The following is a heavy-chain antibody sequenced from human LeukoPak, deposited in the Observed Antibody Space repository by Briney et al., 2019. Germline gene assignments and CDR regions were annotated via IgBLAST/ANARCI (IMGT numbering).Heavy chain of an antibody. D-gene: IGHD3-10*01. V-gene: IGHV1-24*01. CDR3: ATRWGMVQGDDRSRDAFDI. CDR2: FDPEDGET. J-gene: IGHJ3*02. CDR1: VYTLTELS. Sequence: GASVKVSCKVSVYTLTELSMHWVRQAPGKGLEWMGGFDPEDGETIYAQKFQGRVTMTEDTSTDTAYMELRSLRSEDTAVYYCATRWGMVQGDDRSRDAFDIWGQGTMVTVPS.